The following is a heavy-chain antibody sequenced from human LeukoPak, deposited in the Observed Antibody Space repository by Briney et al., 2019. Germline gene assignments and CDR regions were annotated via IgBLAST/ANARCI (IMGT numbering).Heavy chain of an antibody. J-gene: IGHJ3*02. CDR2: ISDSGNTI. CDR1: GFTFSDYY. D-gene: IGHD1-7*01. CDR3: ARARDNWNYEAFDI. Sequence: GGSLRLSCAASGFTFSDYYMSWIRQAPGKGLEWVSYISDSGNTIHSADSVKGRFTIPRDNAKNSLYLQMNSLRAEDTAVYYCARARDNWNYEAFDIWGQGTMVTVSS. V-gene: IGHV3-11*01.